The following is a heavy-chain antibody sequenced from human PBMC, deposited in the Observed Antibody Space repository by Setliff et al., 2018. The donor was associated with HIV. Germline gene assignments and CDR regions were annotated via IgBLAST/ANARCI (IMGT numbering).Heavy chain of an antibody. CDR1: GFIFEEYA. CDR3: AKDMGRDWGPRAFDG. Sequence: PGGSLRLSCVTSGFIFEEYAMRWVRQVPGQALEWVSGISWDGYNIAYADSVKGRFTVSRDNAKNSLYLQMDNLRPEDTALYYCAKDMGRDWGPRAFDGWGQGTMVTVSS. J-gene: IGHJ3*01. V-gene: IGHV3-9*01. CDR2: ISWDGYNI. D-gene: IGHD7-27*01.